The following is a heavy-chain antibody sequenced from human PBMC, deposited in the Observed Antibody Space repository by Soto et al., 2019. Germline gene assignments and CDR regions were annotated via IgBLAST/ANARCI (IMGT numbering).Heavy chain of an antibody. CDR1: GGTFSSYA. J-gene: IGHJ6*02. D-gene: IGHD3-22*01. CDR3: ARGPVEDDSSGDRIYYYYGMDV. Sequence: SVKVSCKASGGTFSSYAISWVRQAPGQGLEWMGGIIPIFGTANYAQKFQGRVTITADESTSTAYMELSSLRSEDTAVYYCARGPVEDDSSGDRIYYYYGMDVWGQGTTVTVSS. V-gene: IGHV1-69*13. CDR2: IIPIFGTA.